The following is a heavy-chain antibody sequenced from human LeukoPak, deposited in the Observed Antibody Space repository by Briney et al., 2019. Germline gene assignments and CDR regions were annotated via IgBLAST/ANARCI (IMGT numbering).Heavy chain of an antibody. CDR2: ISASGVST. D-gene: IGHD2-15*01. V-gene: IGHV3-23*01. J-gene: IGHJ6*03. CDR1: GFTFSSYW. CDR3: AKNGDRGAYCSGGTCYPYYYYYMDV. Sequence: GSLRLSCAASGFTFSSYWMSWVRQAPGKGLEWVSGISASGVSTYYADSVRGRFTISRDNSRNTLYLQMNSLRAEDTAIYYCAKNGDRGAYCSGGTCYPYYYYYMDVWGKGTTVIISS.